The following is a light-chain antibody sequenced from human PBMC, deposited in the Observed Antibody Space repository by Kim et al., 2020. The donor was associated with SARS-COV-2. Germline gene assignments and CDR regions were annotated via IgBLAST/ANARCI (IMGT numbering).Light chain of an antibody. Sequence: SYELTQPPSVSVSPGQTATITCSGDEVGDKYTCWYQQKPGQSPVLVIYQDRKRPSGIPERYSGSNSGNTATLTISGTQSVDEADYYCQAWDGSTAVFGGGTQLTVL. CDR2: QDR. CDR1: EVGDKY. V-gene: IGLV3-1*01. J-gene: IGLJ3*02. CDR3: QAWDGSTAV.